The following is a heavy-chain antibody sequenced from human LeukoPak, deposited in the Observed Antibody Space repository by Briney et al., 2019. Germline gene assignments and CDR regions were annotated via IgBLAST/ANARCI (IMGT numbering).Heavy chain of an antibody. Sequence: SETLSLTCTVSGGSISSYYWSWIRQPPGKGLEWIGYIYYSGSTNYNPSLKSRVTISVDTSKNQFSLKLSSVTAADTAGYYCARHKDWNYSNFDYWGQGTLVTVSS. CDR1: GGSISSYY. J-gene: IGHJ4*02. V-gene: IGHV4-59*08. D-gene: IGHD1-7*01. CDR3: ARHKDWNYSNFDY. CDR2: IYYSGST.